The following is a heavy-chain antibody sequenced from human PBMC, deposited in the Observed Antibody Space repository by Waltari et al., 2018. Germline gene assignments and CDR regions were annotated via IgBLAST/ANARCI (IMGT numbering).Heavy chain of an antibody. CDR2: ISSSSSYI. D-gene: IGHD3-3*01. V-gene: IGHV3-21*03. Sequence: EVQLVESGGGLVKPGGSLRLSCAASGFTFSSYSMNWVRQAPGKGLEWVSSISSSSSYIYYADSVKGRFTISRDNAKNSLYLQMNSLRAEDTAVYYCARDPPYDLTHFDYWGQGTLVTVSS. CDR1: GFTFSSYS. CDR3: ARDPPYDLTHFDY. J-gene: IGHJ4*02.